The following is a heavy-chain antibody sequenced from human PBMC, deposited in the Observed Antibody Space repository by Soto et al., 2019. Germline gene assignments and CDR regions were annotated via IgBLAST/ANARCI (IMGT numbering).Heavy chain of an antibody. Sequence: SETLSLTCTVPGGSISSYYWSWIRQPPGKVLECIGYIYYSGSTNYNPSLKSRVTISVDTSKNQFSLKLSSVTAADTAVYYCARTTKTVGMDVWGQGTTVT. CDR1: GGSISSYY. J-gene: IGHJ6*02. D-gene: IGHD1-1*01. CDR2: IYYSGST. V-gene: IGHV4-59*08. CDR3: ARTTKTVGMDV.